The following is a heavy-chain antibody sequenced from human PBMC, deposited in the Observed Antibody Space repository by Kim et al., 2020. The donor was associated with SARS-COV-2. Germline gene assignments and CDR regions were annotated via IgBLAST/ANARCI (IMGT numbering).Heavy chain of an antibody. V-gene: IGHV3-74*01. J-gene: IGHJ4*02. CDR3: GRDRSGMSDY. Sequence: GGSLRLSCEASGFIFRSFWMHWVRQVPGEGLVWVARISDDGRTTDYADSVKGRFAISRDDARNTLFLQMNSLRGDDTAVYYCGRDRSGMSDYWGQGTLVT. CDR1: GFIFRSFW. D-gene: IGHD1-26*01. CDR2: ISDDGRTT.